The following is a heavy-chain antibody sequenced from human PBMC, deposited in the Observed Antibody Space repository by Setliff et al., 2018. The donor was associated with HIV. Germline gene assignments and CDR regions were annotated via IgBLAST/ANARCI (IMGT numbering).Heavy chain of an antibody. J-gene: IGHJ4*02. D-gene: IGHD3-22*01. CDR3: ARDSDYYDSSGRHIRLFDY. V-gene: IGHV4-59*01. Sequence: SETLSLTCAVSGGSISSYYWSWIRQPPGKGLEWIGCIYYSGSTNYNPSLKSRVTISVDTSKNQFSLKLSSVTATDTAVYYCARDSDYYDSSGRHIRLFDYWGQGTLVTV. CDR1: GGSISSYY. CDR2: IYYSGST.